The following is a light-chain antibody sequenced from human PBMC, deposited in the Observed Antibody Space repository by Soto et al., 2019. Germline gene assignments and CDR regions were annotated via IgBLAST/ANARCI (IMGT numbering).Light chain of an antibody. CDR3: QQYGPSPPIT. Sequence: EIVLTQSPGTLSLSPGERATLSCRASQSVGSSYLAWYQQKPGQAPRLLIYGASTRATDIPDRFSGSGSGTDFTLTISRLEPEDFAVYYCQQYGPSPPITFGQGTRLEMK. J-gene: IGKJ5*01. CDR1: QSVGSSY. CDR2: GAS. V-gene: IGKV3-20*01.